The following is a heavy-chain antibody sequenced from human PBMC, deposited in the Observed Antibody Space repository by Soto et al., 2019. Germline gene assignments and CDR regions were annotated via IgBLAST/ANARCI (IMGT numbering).Heavy chain of an antibody. J-gene: IGHJ5*02. Sequence: ASETLSLTCTVSGGSISSYYWSWIRQPPGKGLEWIGYIYYSGSTNYNPSLKSRVTISVDTSKNQFSLKLSSVTAADTAVYYCARALRITMVRGAVNWFDPWGQGTLVTVSS. D-gene: IGHD3-10*01. CDR2: IYYSGST. CDR1: GGSISSYY. CDR3: ARALRITMVRGAVNWFDP. V-gene: IGHV4-59*01.